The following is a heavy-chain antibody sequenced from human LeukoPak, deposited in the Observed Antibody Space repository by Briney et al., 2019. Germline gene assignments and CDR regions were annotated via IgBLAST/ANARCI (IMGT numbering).Heavy chain of an antibody. D-gene: IGHD5-24*01. CDR1: GGSISSGDYY. V-gene: IGHV4-30-4*01. J-gene: IGHJ4*02. CDR3: ARDGYNSGYFDY. Sequence: PSETLSLTCTVSGGSISSGDYYWNWLRQPPGRGLEWLGYIYYSRRTSYSPSLKSRLTISVDTSKNQFSLKLSSVTAADTAVYYCARDGYNSGYFDYWGQGTLVTVSS. CDR2: IYYSRRT.